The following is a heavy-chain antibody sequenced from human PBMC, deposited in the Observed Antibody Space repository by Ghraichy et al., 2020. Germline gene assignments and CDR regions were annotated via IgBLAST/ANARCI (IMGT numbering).Heavy chain of an antibody. V-gene: IGHV4-39*01. CDR2: IYSSGSA. CDR1: GGSISSSTYY. D-gene: IGHD4-17*01. CDR3: ASPNYGDPSRKKAFDY. J-gene: IGHJ4*02. Sequence: SDTLSLTCNVSGGSISSSTYYWGWVRQPPGQGLEWIGNIYSSGSAFYNPSLKSRVTISVDTSKNQFSLKLTSVTAADTAVYFCASPNYGDPSRKKAFDYWGQGTLVTVSA.